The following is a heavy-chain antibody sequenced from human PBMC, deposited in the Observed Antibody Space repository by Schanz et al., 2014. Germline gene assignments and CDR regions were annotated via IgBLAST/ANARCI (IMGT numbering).Heavy chain of an antibody. CDR2: IKSDGSST. CDR1: GFSLDIFA. V-gene: IGHV3-74*01. Sequence: EVHLLESGGGLVEPGGSLRLSCATSGFSLDIFAVSWVRQAPGKGLVWVSRIKSDGSSTSYADSVKGRFTISRDNAKNTLYLQMNSLRAEDTAVYYCAKDAENTAMITDYFDYWGQGTLVTVSS. CDR3: AKDAENTAMITDYFDY. J-gene: IGHJ4*02. D-gene: IGHD5-18*01.